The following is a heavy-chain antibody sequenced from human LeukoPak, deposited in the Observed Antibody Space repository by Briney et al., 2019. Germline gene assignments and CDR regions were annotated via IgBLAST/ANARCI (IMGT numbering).Heavy chain of an antibody. CDR1: GGSISSNNW. V-gene: IGHV4-4*02. J-gene: IGHJ4*02. Sequence: SETLSLTCAVSGGSISSNNWWNWVRQPPGKGLEWIGEIDHRGSTNYNPSLKSRVTISVDKSKNQFSLRLTSVTAADTAVYYCASNYGSGNFEYWGQGSLVTVSS. D-gene: IGHD3-10*01. CDR3: ASNYGSGNFEY. CDR2: IDHRGST.